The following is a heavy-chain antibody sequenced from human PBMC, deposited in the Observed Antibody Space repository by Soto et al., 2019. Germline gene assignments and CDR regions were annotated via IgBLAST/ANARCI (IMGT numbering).Heavy chain of an antibody. Sequence: SVKVSCKASGFTFTSSAVQWVRQARGQPLEWIGYIVVGNGNTNFAQRFQERVTFSSDKSRGTAYMELRSLRSEDTAVYYCAATTHYDFWSGYFTGVAFDIWGQGTKVTVSS. D-gene: IGHD3-3*01. J-gene: IGHJ3*02. CDR2: IVVGNGNT. CDR3: AATTHYDFWSGYFTGVAFDI. V-gene: IGHV1-58*01. CDR1: GFTFTSSA.